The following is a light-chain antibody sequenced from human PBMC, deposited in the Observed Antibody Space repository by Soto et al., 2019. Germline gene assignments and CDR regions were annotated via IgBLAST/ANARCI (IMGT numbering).Light chain of an antibody. Sequence: QSVLTQPPSASGTPGQRVTISCSGSSSNIGGNTVNWYQQLPGTAPKILIYGNDQRPSGVPDRFSGSKSGTSASLAISGLQSEDEADYYCAAWDDSLNAFVFGTGTQLTVL. CDR2: GND. V-gene: IGLV1-44*01. CDR3: AAWDDSLNAFV. J-gene: IGLJ1*01. CDR1: SSNIGGNT.